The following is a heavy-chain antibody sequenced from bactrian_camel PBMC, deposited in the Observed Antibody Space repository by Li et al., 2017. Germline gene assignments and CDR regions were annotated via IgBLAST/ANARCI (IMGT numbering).Heavy chain of an antibody. Sequence: VQLVESGGGTVEAGGSLKLSCAASGIISSLYCMAWFRQVPGRPREAVAAIDTDGSTSYADAVKGRFTISKDSASKTVLLQMNDLKPEDTAVYFCGASPFASTGATMARYSKNARWGQGTQVTVS. D-gene: IGHD4*01. J-gene: IGHJ4*01. CDR1: GIISSLYC. CDR3: GASPFASTGATMARYSKNAR. CDR2: IDTDGST. V-gene: IGHV3S53*01.